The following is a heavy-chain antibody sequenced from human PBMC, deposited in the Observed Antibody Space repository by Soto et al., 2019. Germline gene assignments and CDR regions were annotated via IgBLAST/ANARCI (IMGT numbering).Heavy chain of an antibody. CDR1: GFTFSTSS. Sequence: EVLLLESGGDLVQPGGSLRLACAASGFTFSTSSMSWVRQSPEKGLDWVSSISSTGASTFYADSVKGRFTISRDTSKNTVYLQMDNLRPDDTAVYYCAKGGLDSIHWTVDTWGQGTLVTVSS. CDR2: ISSTGAST. J-gene: IGHJ5*02. D-gene: IGHD1-1*01. V-gene: IGHV3-23*01. CDR3: AKGGLDSIHWTVDT.